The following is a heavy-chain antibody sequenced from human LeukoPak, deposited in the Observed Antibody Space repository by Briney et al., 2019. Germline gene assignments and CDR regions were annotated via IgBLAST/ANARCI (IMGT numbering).Heavy chain of an antibody. D-gene: IGHD6-25*01. CDR3: ARDGYLDAFDI. Sequence: PPETLSLTCAVYGGSFSGYYWSWIRQPPGKGLEWIGEINHSGSTNYNPSLKSRVTISVDTSKNQFSLRLSSVTAADTAVYYCARDGYLDAFDIWGQGTMVTVSS. CDR2: INHSGST. CDR1: GGSFSGYY. J-gene: IGHJ3*02. V-gene: IGHV4-34*01.